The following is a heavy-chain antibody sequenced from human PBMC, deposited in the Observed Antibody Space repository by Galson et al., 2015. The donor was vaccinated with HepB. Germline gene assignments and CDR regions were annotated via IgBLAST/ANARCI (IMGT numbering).Heavy chain of an antibody. Sequence: SETLSLTCTVSGGSISSSNYYWGWIRQPPGKGLEWIGSIYFSGTTYYNPSLKSRVTISVETSKNQFSLKLSSVTAVDTAVYYCARERWVLWGFDYWGQGTLVTVSS. CDR3: ARERWVLWGFDY. V-gene: IGHV4-39*07. J-gene: IGHJ4*02. CDR2: IYFSGTT. D-gene: IGHD3-16*01. CDR1: GGSISSSNYY.